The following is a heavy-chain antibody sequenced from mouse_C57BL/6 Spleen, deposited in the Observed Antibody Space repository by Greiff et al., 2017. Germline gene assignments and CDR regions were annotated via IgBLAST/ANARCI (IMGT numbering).Heavy chain of an antibody. J-gene: IGHJ3*01. CDR2: SRNKANDYTT. CDR1: GFTFSDFY. D-gene: IGHD2-4*01. CDR3: ARDASDYEGFFAY. V-gene: IGHV7-1*01. Sequence: EVNVVESGGGLVQSGRSLRLSCATSGFTFSDFYMEWVRQAPGKGLEWIAASRNKANDYTTEYSASVKGRFIVSRDTSQSILYLQMNALRAEDTAIYYCARDASDYEGFFAYWGQGTLVTVSA.